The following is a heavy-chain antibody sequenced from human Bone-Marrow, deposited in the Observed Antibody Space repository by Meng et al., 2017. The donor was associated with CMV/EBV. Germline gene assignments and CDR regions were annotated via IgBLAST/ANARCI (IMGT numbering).Heavy chain of an antibody. CDR1: GGSFSGYY. V-gene: IGHV4-34*01. CDR3: ARAARGSYEDAFDI. D-gene: IGHD1-26*01. J-gene: IGHJ3*02. CDR2: INHSGST. Sequence: SETLSLTCAVYGGSFSGYYWSWIRQPPGKGLEWIGEINHSGSTNYNPSLKSRVTISVDTSKNQFSLKLSSVTAADTAVYYRARAARGSYEDAFDIWGQGTMVTVSS.